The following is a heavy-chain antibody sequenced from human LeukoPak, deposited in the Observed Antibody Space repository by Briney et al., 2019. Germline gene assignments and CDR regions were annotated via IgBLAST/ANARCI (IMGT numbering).Heavy chain of an antibody. CDR2: IRSKAYGGTT. V-gene: IGHV3-49*03. J-gene: IGHJ4*02. CDR1: GFTFSDYF. CDR3: TSSGGGFDY. Sequence: PGGSLRLSCAASGFTFSDYFMTWIRQAPGKGLEWVGFIRSKAYGGTTEYAASVKGRFTISRDDSKSIAYLQMNSLKTEDTAVYYCTSSGGGFDYWGQGTLVTVSS. D-gene: IGHD6-19*01.